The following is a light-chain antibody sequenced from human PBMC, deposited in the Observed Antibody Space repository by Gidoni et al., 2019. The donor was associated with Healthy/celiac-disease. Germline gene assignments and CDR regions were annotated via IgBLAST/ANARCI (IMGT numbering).Light chain of an antibody. Sequence: EIVLKQYPGTLSLPPGARATLSGRASQSVSSSYLAWYQQKPGKAPRLLIYGASRRATGIPDRFSSSGSVPVFTLTISRLEPDDFAVYYCQQYGSSLWTFGQXTKVEIK. CDR3: QQYGSSLWT. V-gene: IGKV3-20*01. J-gene: IGKJ1*01. CDR2: GAS. CDR1: QSVSSSY.